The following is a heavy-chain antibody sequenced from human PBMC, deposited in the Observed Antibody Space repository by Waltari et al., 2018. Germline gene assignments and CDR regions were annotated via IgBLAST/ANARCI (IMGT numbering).Heavy chain of an antibody. Sequence: EVQLLESGGGLVQPGGSLRLSCAASGFTFRSYAMRWVRQAPGTGPGGVSAIRGSGGSTYYADSVKGRFTISRDNSKNTLYLQMNSLRAEDTAVYYCAKDVGVYCSSTSCYHRRCWFDPWGQGTLVTVSS. CDR1: GFTFRSYA. D-gene: IGHD2-2*01. CDR2: IRGSGGST. CDR3: AKDVGVYCSSTSCYHRRCWFDP. J-gene: IGHJ5*02. V-gene: IGHV3-23*01.